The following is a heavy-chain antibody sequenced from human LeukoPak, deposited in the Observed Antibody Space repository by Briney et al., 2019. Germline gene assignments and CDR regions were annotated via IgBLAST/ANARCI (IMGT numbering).Heavy chain of an antibody. V-gene: IGHV4-39*07. CDR1: GGSISSSSYY. D-gene: IGHD2-2*01. CDR2: IYYSGST. CDR3: ARDILPGPGYCSSTSCSASVRAFDI. J-gene: IGHJ3*02. Sequence: PSETLSLTCTVSGGSISSSSYYWGWLRQPPGTGLEWIGSIYYSGSTYYNPSLKSRVTISVDTSKNQFSLKLSSVTAADTAVYYCARDILPGPGYCSSTSCSASVRAFDIWGQGTMVTVSS.